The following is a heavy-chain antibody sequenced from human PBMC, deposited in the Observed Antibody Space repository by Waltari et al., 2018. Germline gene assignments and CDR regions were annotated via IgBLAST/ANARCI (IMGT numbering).Heavy chain of an antibody. V-gene: IGHV4-59*01. CDR2: IYYSGGT. CDR1: GASISSYY. D-gene: IGHD3-22*01. CDR3: ARSDSSGYYCMDV. Sequence: QVQLQESGPGLVKPSETLSLTCPVSGASISSYYWSWIRQPPGKGLEWIGYIYYSGGTNYNPSLKSRVTISVDTSKNQFSLKLSSVTAADTAVYYCARSDSSGYYCMDVWGKGTTVTVSS. J-gene: IGHJ6*04.